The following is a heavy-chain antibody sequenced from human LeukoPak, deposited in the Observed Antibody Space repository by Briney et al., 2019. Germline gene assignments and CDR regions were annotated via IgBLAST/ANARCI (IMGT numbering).Heavy chain of an antibody. J-gene: IGHJ4*02. Sequence: YPGGSLRLSCEASQFTFSRFAMSWIRQAPGTGLEWVSTLSGSGTATYYADSVKGRFTVSRDNSNNTLFLQMNNLRADDTAIYFCARSPERLGQGHLDSWGQGTLVTVSS. D-gene: IGHD3/OR15-3a*01. CDR1: QFTFSRFA. CDR3: ARSPERLGQGHLDS. CDR2: LSGSGTAT. V-gene: IGHV3-23*01.